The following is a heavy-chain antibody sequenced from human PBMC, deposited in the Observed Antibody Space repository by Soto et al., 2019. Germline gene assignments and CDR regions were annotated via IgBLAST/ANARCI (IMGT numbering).Heavy chain of an antibody. Sequence: QVQLQESGPGLVKPSETLSLTCTVSGGSISSYYWSWIRQPPGKGLVWIGYIYYSGSTNYNPSLKSRGTISVDTSKNQFSLKLSSVTAADAAVYYCARFNWYFDLWGRGTLVTVSS. CDR1: GGSISSYY. V-gene: IGHV4-59*08. CDR2: IYYSGST. CDR3: ARFNWYFDL. J-gene: IGHJ2*01.